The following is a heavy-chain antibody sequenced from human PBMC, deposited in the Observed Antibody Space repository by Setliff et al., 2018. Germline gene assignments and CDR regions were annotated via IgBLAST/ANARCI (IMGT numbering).Heavy chain of an antibody. J-gene: IGHJ5*02. CDR3: GRGGWFAN. CDR2: IKEDGSEK. Sequence: PGGSLRLSCAASGFTFSSLWMSWARQAPGKGLEWVANIKEDGSEKYYVDSVKGRFTISRDNAKESLYLQMNSLRAEDTAVYYCGRGGWFANWGQGTLVTVSS. CDR1: GFTFSSLW. V-gene: IGHV3-7*01.